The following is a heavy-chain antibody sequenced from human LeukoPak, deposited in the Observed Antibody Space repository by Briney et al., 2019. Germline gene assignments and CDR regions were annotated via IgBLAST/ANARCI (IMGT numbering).Heavy chain of an antibody. Sequence: GASVKVSCKASGYTFTSYAMHWVRQAPAQRLKWMGWINAGNGNTKYSQKFQGRVTITRDTSASTAYMELSSLRSEDTAVYYCARDLCSSTSCYFFYYYYGMDVWGQGTTVTVSS. CDR3: ARDLCSSTSCYFFYYYYGMDV. D-gene: IGHD2-2*01. CDR1: GYTFTSYA. J-gene: IGHJ6*02. V-gene: IGHV1-3*01. CDR2: INAGNGNT.